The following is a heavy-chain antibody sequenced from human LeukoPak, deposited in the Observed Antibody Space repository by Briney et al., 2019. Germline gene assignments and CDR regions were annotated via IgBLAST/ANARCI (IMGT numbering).Heavy chain of an antibody. CDR1: CGSISSGRYY. V-gene: IGHV4-61*02. CDR2: IYTCGST. J-gene: IGHJ5*02. D-gene: IGHD2/OR15-2a*01. Sequence: PSETLSLTCTVSCGSISSGRYYWSWIRQPAWKGLEWIGRIYTCGSTNYTPSLKSRVTISVDTSKNQFSLKLSSVTAAATAVYYCAREPTDALYDNTQGNWFDPWGQGTLVTVSS. CDR3: AREPTDALYDNTQGNWFDP.